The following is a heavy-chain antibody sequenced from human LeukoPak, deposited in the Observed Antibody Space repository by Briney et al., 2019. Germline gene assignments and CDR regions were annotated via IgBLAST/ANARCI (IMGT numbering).Heavy chain of an antibody. J-gene: IGHJ5*02. D-gene: IGHD2/OR15-2a*01. V-gene: IGHV3-7*02. CDR2: MNEDGSDK. Sequence: GGSLRLSCVASEFTFRNFWMSWVRHAPGKGLEWVATMNEDGSDKSHLDSVKGRFTISRDNDKNSLYLQMNSLRVEDTAIYYCAANKGFNRFDPWGQGTLVIVSS. CDR1: EFTFRNFW. CDR3: AANKGFNRFDP.